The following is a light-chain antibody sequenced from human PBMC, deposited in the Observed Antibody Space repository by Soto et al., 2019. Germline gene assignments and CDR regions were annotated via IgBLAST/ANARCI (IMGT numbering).Light chain of an antibody. CDR2: AAS. Sequence: DLQMTQSPSSLSASVGDRVTITCRASQSISIYLNWYQQKPGKAPKVLIYAASSLQSGVPSRFRGSGSGTDFTLTISSLQPEDFATYYCQQSYSSPVTFGGGTKVEIK. CDR1: QSISIY. V-gene: IGKV1-39*01. J-gene: IGKJ4*01. CDR3: QQSYSSPVT.